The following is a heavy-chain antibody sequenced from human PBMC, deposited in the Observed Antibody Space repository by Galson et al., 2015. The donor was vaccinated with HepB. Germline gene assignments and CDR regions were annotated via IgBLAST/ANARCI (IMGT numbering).Heavy chain of an antibody. J-gene: IGHJ4*02. CDR1: GYTFTSYD. CDR3: ARASGNYDFWGGYPNFDY. Sequence: SVKVSCKASGYTFTSYDINWVRQATGQGLEWLGWMNPNSGNTGYAKKFQGRVTLTRDTSISTAYMELSSLRSEDTAVYYCARASGNYDFWGGYPNFDYWGQGTLVTVSS. V-gene: IGHV1-8*01. CDR2: MNPNSGNT. D-gene: IGHD3-3*01.